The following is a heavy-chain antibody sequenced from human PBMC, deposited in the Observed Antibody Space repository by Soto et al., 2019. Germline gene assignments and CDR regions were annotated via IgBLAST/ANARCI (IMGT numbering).Heavy chain of an antibody. CDR3: ARGGLQDFDS. V-gene: IGHV6-1*01. D-gene: IGHD4-4*01. J-gene: IGHJ4*02. Sequence: QVQLQQSGPRLVRPSETLSLTCAISGDSVSGDTASWNWIRQSPSRGLEWLARTYYRSRWLFDYAAPVKSRVMLNADSSQNQVSLQLNSVTPEDTAVYYCARGGLQDFDSWGQGTLVTVSS. CDR1: GDSVSGDTAS. CDR2: TYYRSRWLF.